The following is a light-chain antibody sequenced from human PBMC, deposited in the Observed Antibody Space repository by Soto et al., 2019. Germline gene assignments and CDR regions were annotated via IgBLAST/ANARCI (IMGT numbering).Light chain of an antibody. CDR1: SGDIGAYDH. CDR2: EVS. Sequence: QSALTQPASVSGSPGQSVILSCSGTSGDIGAYDHVAWFQQHPGEVPKLMIYEVSKRPSGVPDRFSGSKSGNTASLTVSGLQAEDEADYYCSSFAGSNTIFGGGTKLTVL. V-gene: IGLV2-8*01. J-gene: IGLJ2*01. CDR3: SSFAGSNTI.